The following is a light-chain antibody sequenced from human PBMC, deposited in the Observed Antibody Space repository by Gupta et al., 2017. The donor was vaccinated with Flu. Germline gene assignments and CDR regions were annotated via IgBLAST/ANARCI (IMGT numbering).Light chain of an antibody. J-gene: IGLJ1*01. V-gene: IGLV2-8*01. Sequence: QSALTQPPSASGSPGQSVTISCTGTSSDVGGHNYVSWYQQHPGKAPKLMIYEVSKRPSGVPDRFSGSKSGNTASLTVSGLQAEDEADYYCSSYAGSNNFDFGTGTKVTVL. CDR2: EVS. CDR1: SSDVGGHNY. CDR3: SSYAGSNNFD.